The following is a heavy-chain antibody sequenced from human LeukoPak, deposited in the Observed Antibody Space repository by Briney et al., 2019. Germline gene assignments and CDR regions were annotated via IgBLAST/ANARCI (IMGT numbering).Heavy chain of an antibody. CDR2: IWYDGSNK. V-gene: IGHV3-33*06. D-gene: IGHD6-19*01. J-gene: IGHJ4*02. CDR1: GFTFSSYG. Sequence: PGRSLRLSRAASGFTFSSYGMHWVRQAPGKGLEWVAVIWYDGSNKYYADSVKGRFTISRDNSKNTLYLQMNSLRAEYTAVYYCAKDKISVMAVAGTYDYWGQGTLVTVSS. CDR3: AKDKISVMAVAGTYDY.